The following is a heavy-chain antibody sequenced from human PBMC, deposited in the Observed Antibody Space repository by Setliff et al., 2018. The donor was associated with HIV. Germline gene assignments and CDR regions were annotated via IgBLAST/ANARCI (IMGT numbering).Heavy chain of an antibody. V-gene: IGHV3-23*01. J-gene: IGHJ5*02. Sequence: GGSLRLSCAASGFTFSGYAISWVRQAPGKGLEWVSAVSGGGGSTYYADSVKGRFTISRDNSKNTLYLQMNSLRAEDTAVYYCAKERNPYYYDSSGYSWFDPWGQGTLVTVSS. CDR2: VSGGGGST. CDR1: GFTFSGYA. CDR3: AKERNPYYYDSSGYSWFDP. D-gene: IGHD3-22*01.